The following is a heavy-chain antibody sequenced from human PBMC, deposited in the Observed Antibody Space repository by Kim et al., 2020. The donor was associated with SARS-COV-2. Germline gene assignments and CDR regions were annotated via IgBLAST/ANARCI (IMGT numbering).Heavy chain of an antibody. CDR3: ARGFGSSGWSDY. V-gene: IGHV4-4*02. D-gene: IGHD6-19*01. J-gene: IGHJ4*02. Sequence: NYTPSLKSRVTISVDKSKNQFSLKLSSVTAADTAVYYCARGFGSSGWSDYWGQGTLVTVSS.